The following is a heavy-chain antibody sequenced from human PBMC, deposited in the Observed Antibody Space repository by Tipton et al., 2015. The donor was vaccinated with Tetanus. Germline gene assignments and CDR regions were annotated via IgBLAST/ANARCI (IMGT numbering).Heavy chain of an antibody. D-gene: IGHD5-24*01. Sequence: TLSLTCTIFGGSVSSGSYYWAWIRQPPGKGLEYIGYILYGASTHYNPSLKSRLTLSVDTSQNQISLNLRSVTAADAGIYYCARGITDGYNRRFDYWGQGILVAVSS. CDR1: GGSVSSGSYY. J-gene: IGHJ4*02. CDR2: ILYGAST. V-gene: IGHV4-61*01. CDR3: ARGITDGYNRRFDY.